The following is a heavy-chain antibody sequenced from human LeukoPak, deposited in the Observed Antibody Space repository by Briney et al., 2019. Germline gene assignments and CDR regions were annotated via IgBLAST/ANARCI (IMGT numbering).Heavy chain of an antibody. Sequence: PGGALRLSCAASGFTFSNAWMSWVRHAPGGGLEWGGRIIIKTDGGTTDYAAPVKGRFTIARDDSKNTLYLQMNSLKTEDTAVYYCTTARYSGSYYWSGDAFDIWGQGTMVTVSS. J-gene: IGHJ3*02. CDR3: TTARYSGSYYWSGDAFDI. V-gene: IGHV3-15*01. CDR1: GFTFSNAW. D-gene: IGHD1-26*01. CDR2: IIIKTDGGTT.